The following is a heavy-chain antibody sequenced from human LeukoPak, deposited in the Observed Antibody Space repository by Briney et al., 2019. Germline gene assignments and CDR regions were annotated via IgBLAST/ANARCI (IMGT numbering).Heavy chain of an antibody. V-gene: IGHV4-61*02. J-gene: IGHJ5*02. D-gene: IGHD2-2*03. CDR2: IYTSGST. CDR3: AREFPRGYCSSTSCRWFDP. CDR1: GGSISSGGYY. Sequence: PSQTLSLTCTVSGGSISSGGYYWSWIRQPAGKGLEWIGRIYTSGSTNYNPSLKSRVTMSVDTSKNQFSLKLSSVTAADTAVYYCAREFPRGYCSSTSCRWFDPWGQGALVTVSS.